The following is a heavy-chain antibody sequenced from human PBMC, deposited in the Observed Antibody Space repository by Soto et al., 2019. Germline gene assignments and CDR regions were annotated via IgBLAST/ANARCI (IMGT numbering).Heavy chain of an antibody. CDR2: IYHSGST. D-gene: IGHD3-22*01. J-gene: IGHJ3*02. CDR1: GGSISSSNW. CDR3: ASETYYYDSSGTYAFDI. V-gene: IGHV4-4*02. Sequence: QVQLQESGPGLVKPSGTLSLTCAVSGGSISSSNWWSWVRQPPGKGLEWFGEIYHSGSTNYNPSLKSRVTISVDKSKNQFSLKLSSVTAADTAVYYCASETYYYDSSGTYAFDIWGQGTMVTVSS.